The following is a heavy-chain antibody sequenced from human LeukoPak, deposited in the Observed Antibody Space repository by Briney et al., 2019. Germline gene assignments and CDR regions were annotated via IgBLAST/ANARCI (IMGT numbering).Heavy chain of an antibody. CDR2: ISYSGST. CDR1: GGSISSYY. Sequence: SLSETLSLTCTVSGGSISSYYWSWIRQPPGKGLEWIAYISYSGSTNSHPSLKSRVTISLDTSKNQFSLKLNSVTAADTAVYYCATSLAVEGAFDIWGQGTMVTVSS. J-gene: IGHJ3*02. D-gene: IGHD6-19*01. V-gene: IGHV4-59*01. CDR3: ATSLAVEGAFDI.